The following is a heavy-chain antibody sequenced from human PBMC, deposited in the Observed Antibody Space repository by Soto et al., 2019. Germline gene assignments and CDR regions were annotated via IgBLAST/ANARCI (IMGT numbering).Heavy chain of an antibody. CDR2: INHTGGT. J-gene: IGHJ4*02. CDR3: ARHGDSTVVTDFDF. Sequence: SETLSLTCAVYGGSVNGYYWNWIRQPPGKGLEWIGEINHTGGTHYNPSLKSRVTISVDTSKNQFSLKLSSVTAADTAVYYCARHGDSTVVTDFDFWGQGTLVTVSS. CDR1: GGSVNGYY. V-gene: IGHV4-34*01. D-gene: IGHD2-15*01.